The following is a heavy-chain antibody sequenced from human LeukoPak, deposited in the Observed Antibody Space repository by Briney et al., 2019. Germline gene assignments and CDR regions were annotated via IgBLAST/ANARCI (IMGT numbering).Heavy chain of an antibody. V-gene: IGHV4-59*08. D-gene: IGHD6-13*01. CDR2: IYYSGST. J-gene: IGHJ5*02. CDR1: GGSISSYY. CDR3: ARGPYSSSWVREGWFDP. Sequence: SETLSLTCTVSGGSISSYYWSWIRQPPGKGLEWIGYIYYSGSTYYNPSLKSRVTISVDTSKNQFSLKLSSVTAADTAVYYCARGPYSSSWVREGWFDPWGQGTLVTVSS.